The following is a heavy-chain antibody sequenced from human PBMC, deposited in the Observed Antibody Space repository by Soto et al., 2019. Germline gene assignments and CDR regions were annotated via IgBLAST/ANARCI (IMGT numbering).Heavy chain of an antibody. CDR3: ASEGSLLLGY. V-gene: IGHV4-59*01. CDR1: GGSISSYY. J-gene: IGHJ4*02. D-gene: IGHD1-26*01. Sequence: QVQLQESGPGLVKPSETLSLTCTVSGGSISSYYWSWIRQPPGKGLEWIGYIYYSGSTNYNPSLTSRVTISVNTSENQLPVKQSSVTAADSAVYFCASEGSLLLGYWGQGTLVTGSS. CDR2: IYYSGST.